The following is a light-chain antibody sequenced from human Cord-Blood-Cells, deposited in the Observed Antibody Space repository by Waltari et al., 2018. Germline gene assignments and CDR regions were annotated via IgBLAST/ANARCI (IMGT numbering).Light chain of an antibody. Sequence: EIVLTQSPATLSSYPRDRATLSCRASQSVSSYLARYQQKPGQAPRLLIYDASNRATGIPARFSGSGSGTDFTLTISSLEPEDFAVYYCQQRSNWLTFGGGTKVEIK. CDR1: QSVSSY. CDR3: QQRSNWLT. V-gene: IGKV3-11*01. J-gene: IGKJ4*01. CDR2: DAS.